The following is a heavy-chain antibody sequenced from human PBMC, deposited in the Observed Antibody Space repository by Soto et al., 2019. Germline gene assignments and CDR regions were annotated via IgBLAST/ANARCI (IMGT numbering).Heavy chain of an antibody. V-gene: IGHV3-21*06. D-gene: IGHD3-16*01. CDR2: ISSTTNYI. J-gene: IGHJ6*02. CDR3: ARDLTGVRFWDLGV. CDR1: GFTFTRYS. Sequence: LRLSCAASGFTFTRYSMNWVRQAPGKGLGWVSSISSTTNYIYYGDSMKGRFTISRDNAKNSLYLEMNSLRAEDTAVYYCARDLTGVRFWDLGVWGQGTTVTVSS.